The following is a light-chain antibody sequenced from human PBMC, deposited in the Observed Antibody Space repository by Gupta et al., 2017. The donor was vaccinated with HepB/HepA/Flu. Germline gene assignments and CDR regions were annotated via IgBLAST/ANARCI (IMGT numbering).Light chain of an antibody. CDR2: RND. J-gene: IGLJ3*02. CDR1: SSNIGVNT. V-gene: IGLV1-44*01. CDR3: ATWGDSLMGPNWV. Sequence: QSVLTQPPSASGTPGQRVTISCSGSSSNIGVNTVNWYQQFPGTAPKLLIYRNDERPSGVPDRFSGSKSGTSASLAISGLQSEDEADYYCATWGDSLMGPNWVFGGGTRLTVL.